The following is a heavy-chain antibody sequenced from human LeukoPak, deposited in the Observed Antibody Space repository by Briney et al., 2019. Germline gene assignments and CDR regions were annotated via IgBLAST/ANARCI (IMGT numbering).Heavy chain of an antibody. CDR1: GYTFTGYY. Sequence: ASVKVSCKASGYTFTGYYMHWVRQAPGQGLEWMGWINPNSGGTNYAQKFQGRVTMTRDTSISTAHMELSRLRSDDTAVYYCARDPELVVPAASLDYWGQGTLVTVSS. V-gene: IGHV1-2*02. D-gene: IGHD2-2*01. CDR2: INPNSGGT. CDR3: ARDPELVVPAASLDY. J-gene: IGHJ4*02.